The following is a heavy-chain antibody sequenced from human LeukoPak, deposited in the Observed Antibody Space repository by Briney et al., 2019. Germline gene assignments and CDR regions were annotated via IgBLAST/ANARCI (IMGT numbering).Heavy chain of an antibody. V-gene: IGHV4-59*01. CDR1: GGSISSYY. CDR2: IYYSGSI. Sequence: SETLSLTCSVSGGSISSYYWSWIPQPPGKGLEWIGYIYYSGSINYNPSLKSRVTISVDTSKNQLSLKLSSVTAADTAVYYCVVGHNYFDYWGQGTLVTVSS. J-gene: IGHJ4*02. D-gene: IGHD2-15*01. CDR3: VVGHNYFDY.